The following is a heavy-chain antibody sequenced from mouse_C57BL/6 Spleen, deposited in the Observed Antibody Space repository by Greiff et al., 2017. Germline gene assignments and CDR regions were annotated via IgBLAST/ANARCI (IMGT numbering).Heavy chain of an antibody. V-gene: IGHV1-85*01. J-gene: IGHJ1*03. Sequence: VKLQESGPELVKPGASVKLSCKASGYTFTSYDINWVKQRPGQGLEWIGWIYPRDGSTKYNEKFKGKATLTVDTSSSTAYMGLHSLTSEDSAVYFCARKEPHWYFDVWGTGTTVTVSS. CDR2: IYPRDGST. CDR3: ARKEPHWYFDV. CDR1: GYTFTSYD.